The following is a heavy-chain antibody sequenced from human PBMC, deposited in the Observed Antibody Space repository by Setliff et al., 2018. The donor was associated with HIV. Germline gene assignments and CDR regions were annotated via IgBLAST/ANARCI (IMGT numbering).Heavy chain of an antibody. Sequence: PSETLSLTCTVSGDSIISGDYYWSWIRQSPGKGLEWIGHIHYKGNIDYTASLKSRLAISSDTSKNQFSLNLSSVIAADTAIYFCARFTVVVFGAGEPIWFDPWGQGILVTVSS. CDR2: IHYKGNI. D-gene: IGHD2-15*01. CDR1: GDSIISGDYY. V-gene: IGHV4-30-4*08. CDR3: ARFTVVVFGAGEPIWFDP. J-gene: IGHJ5*02.